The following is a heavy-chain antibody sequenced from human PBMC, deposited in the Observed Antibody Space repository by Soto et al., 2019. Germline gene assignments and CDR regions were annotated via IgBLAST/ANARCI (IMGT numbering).Heavy chain of an antibody. Sequence: EVQLVESGGGLVQPGGSPRLSCGASGFTFRTYWLSWVRQVPGKGLEWVANINQDGSEKNYVDSVKGRFTISRDNAKNSLYLQMSSLRAEDTALYYCARDGSTSWYSYDYHGMDVWGQGTTVTVSS. CDR3: ARDGSTSWYSYDYHGMDV. CDR1: GFTFRTYW. D-gene: IGHD5-18*01. J-gene: IGHJ6*02. CDR2: INQDGSEK. V-gene: IGHV3-7*05.